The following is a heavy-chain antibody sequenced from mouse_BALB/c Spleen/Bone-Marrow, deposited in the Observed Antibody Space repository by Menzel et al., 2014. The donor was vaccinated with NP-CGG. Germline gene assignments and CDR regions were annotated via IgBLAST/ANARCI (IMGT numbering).Heavy chain of an antibody. D-gene: IGHD1-2*01. Sequence: EVQLQQSGAELVKPGASVKLSCTASGFNIKDTYMHWVKQRPEQGLEWIGRIDPANGNTKYDPKFQGKATITADTSSNTPYLQHSSLTAEDTAVCYCARGGTTATWYFDVWGEGTTVTVSS. CDR2: IDPANGNT. CDR1: GFNIKDTY. CDR3: ARGGTTATWYFDV. V-gene: IGHV14-3*02. J-gene: IGHJ1*01.